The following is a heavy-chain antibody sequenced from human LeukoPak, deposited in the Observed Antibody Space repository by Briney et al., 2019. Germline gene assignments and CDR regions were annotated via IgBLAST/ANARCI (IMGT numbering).Heavy chain of an antibody. J-gene: IGHJ4*02. D-gene: IGHD3-3*01. CDR2: IKQDGSEK. CDR3: ARDGGRNNDY. Sequence: PGGSLRLSCAASGFTFSSYWMSWVRQAPGKGLEWVANIKQDGSEKYYVGSVKGRFTISKDNAKNSLYLQMNSLRAEDAAVYYCARDGGRNNDYWGQGTLVTVSS. V-gene: IGHV3-7*01. CDR1: GFTFSSYW.